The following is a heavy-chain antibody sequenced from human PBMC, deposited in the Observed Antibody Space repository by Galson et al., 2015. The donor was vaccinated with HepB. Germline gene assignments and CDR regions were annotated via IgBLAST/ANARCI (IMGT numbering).Heavy chain of an antibody. Sequence: SLRLSCAASGFTFSNAWMSWVRQAPGKGLEWVGRIKSKTDGGTTDYAAPVKGRFTISRDDSKNTLYLQMNSLKTEDTAVYYCTTGEEGYCSSTSCYGAYYYYGMDVWGQGTTVTVSS. CDR1: GFTFSNAW. V-gene: IGHV3-15*01. D-gene: IGHD2-2*01. CDR2: IKSKTDGGTT. CDR3: TTGEEGYCSSTSCYGAYYYYGMDV. J-gene: IGHJ6*02.